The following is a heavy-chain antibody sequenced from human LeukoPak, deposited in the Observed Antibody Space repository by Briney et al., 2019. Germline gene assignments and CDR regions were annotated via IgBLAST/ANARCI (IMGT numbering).Heavy chain of an antibody. Sequence: PSETLSLTCSVSGYSISSGYYWGWIRQPPGKGLEWIGSMYHSGSTYYNPSLKSRVTISVDTSKNQFSLKLSSVTAADTAVYYCARGSMIVSFDIWGQGTMVTVSS. CDR3: ARGSMIVSFDI. V-gene: IGHV4-38-2*02. D-gene: IGHD3-22*01. CDR2: MYHSGST. CDR1: GYSISSGYY. J-gene: IGHJ3*02.